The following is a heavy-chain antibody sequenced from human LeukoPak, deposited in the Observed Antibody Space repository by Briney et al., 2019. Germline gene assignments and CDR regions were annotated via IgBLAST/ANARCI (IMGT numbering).Heavy chain of an antibody. CDR3: AKDRPNYYGTNGHYYRRDGDC. J-gene: IGHJ4*02. Sequence: GGSLRLSCVASGFTFSSYAMSWVRQAAGKGLEWVSSTSSSGETTYYADSVKGRFTISRDNSRNTLYLQMNSLRAEDTAVYYCAKDRPNYYGTNGHYYRRDGDCWGQGTPVTVSS. V-gene: IGHV3-23*01. CDR1: GFTFSSYA. D-gene: IGHD3-22*01. CDR2: TSSSGETT.